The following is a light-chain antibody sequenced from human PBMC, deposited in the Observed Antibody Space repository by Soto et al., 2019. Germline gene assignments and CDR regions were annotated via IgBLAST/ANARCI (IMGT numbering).Light chain of an antibody. Sequence: AIQMTQSPSSLSASVGDRVTITCRASQDIKNDLGWYQQKPGKAPKLLIYASSTLQSGAPSRFSGSGSGTDFTLTISSLQLEDFATYYCLQDYNYPRTFAQGTKVEVK. CDR2: ASS. CDR1: QDIKND. CDR3: LQDYNYPRT. V-gene: IGKV1-6*01. J-gene: IGKJ1*01.